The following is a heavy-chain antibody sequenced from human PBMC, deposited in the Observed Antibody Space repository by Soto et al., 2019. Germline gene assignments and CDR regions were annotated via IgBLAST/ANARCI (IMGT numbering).Heavy chain of an antibody. CDR3: ARHWSYYYDSSGYYATSDYYGMDV. CDR1: GYSFTSYW. J-gene: IGHJ6*02. V-gene: IGHV5-51*01. D-gene: IGHD3-22*01. Sequence: GESLKISCKGSGYSFTSYWIGRVRQMPGKGLEWMGIIYPGDSDTRYSPSFQGQVTISADKSISTAYLQWSSLKASDTAMYYCARHWSYYYDSSGYYATSDYYGMDVWGQGTTVTVSS. CDR2: IYPGDSDT.